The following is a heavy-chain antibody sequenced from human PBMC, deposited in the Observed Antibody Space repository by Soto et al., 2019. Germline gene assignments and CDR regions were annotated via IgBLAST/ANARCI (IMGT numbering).Heavy chain of an antibody. CDR3: ARDAYYYDSSGYYRVLDY. V-gene: IGHV4-30-2*01. J-gene: IGHJ4*02. Sequence: SETLCLTCAVSGGSISRGGYSGSWIRQPPGKGLEWIGYIYHSGSTYYNPSLKSRVTISVDRSKNQFSLKLSSVTAADTAVYYCARDAYYYDSSGYYRVLDYWGQGTLVTVSS. CDR1: GGSISRGGYS. CDR2: IYHSGST. D-gene: IGHD3-22*01.